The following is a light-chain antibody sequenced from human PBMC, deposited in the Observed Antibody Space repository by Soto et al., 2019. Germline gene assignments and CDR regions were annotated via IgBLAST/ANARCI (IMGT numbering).Light chain of an antibody. CDR2: GAS. CDR3: QQYGSSSWT. Sequence: EIVLTQSPGPLSLSPGERATLSCRSSQSVSNRYLAWYQQKPGQAPRLLIYGASSRATGIPDRFSGSGSGTDCTLTISRLEPEDVAVYYCQQYGSSSWTFGQGTKVDIK. V-gene: IGKV3-20*01. CDR1: QSVSNRY. J-gene: IGKJ1*01.